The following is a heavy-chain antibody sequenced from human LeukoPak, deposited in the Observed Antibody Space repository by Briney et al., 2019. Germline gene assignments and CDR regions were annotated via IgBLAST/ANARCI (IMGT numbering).Heavy chain of an antibody. J-gene: IGHJ5*02. V-gene: IGHV4-59*01. Sequence: TLSLTCTVSGGSISSYYWSWIRQPPGKGLEWIGYIYYSGSTNYNASLKSRVTISVETSKNQFSLKLSSVTAADTAVYYCARAYSYGPPNWFDPWGQGTLVTVSS. CDR1: GGSISSYY. CDR2: IYYSGST. CDR3: ARAYSYGPPNWFDP. D-gene: IGHD5-18*01.